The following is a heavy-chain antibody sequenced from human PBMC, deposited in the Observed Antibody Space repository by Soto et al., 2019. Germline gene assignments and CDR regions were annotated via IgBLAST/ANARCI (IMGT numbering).Heavy chain of an antibody. V-gene: IGHV1-8*01. J-gene: IGHJ5*02. D-gene: IGHD2-2*01. Sequence: ASATPTSKARRDGIACCARRWVRPATEQGLEWMGWMNPNSGNTGYAQKFQGRVTMTADESTSTAYMELSSLRSEDTAVYYCARVGDIVLVRAARGRTMYNWFDPWGQGTLVTVSS. CDR2: MNPNSGNT. CDR1: RDGIACCA. CDR3: ARVGDIVLVRAARGRTMYNWFDP.